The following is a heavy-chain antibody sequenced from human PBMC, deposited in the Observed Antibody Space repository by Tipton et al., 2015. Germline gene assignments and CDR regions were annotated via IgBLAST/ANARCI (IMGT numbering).Heavy chain of an antibody. V-gene: IGHV4-59*12. Sequence: TLSLTCSVSSDSISKYYWSWIRQPPGKGLEWIGFIYYSGNTKYNPSLKSRVTISVDSSTNQFFLILSSVTAADTAVYYCARIRGRYVMDSWGQGSLVSVSS. CDR2: IYYSGNT. CDR1: SDSISKYY. CDR3: ARIRGRYVMDS. J-gene: IGHJ4*02. D-gene: IGHD3-16*01.